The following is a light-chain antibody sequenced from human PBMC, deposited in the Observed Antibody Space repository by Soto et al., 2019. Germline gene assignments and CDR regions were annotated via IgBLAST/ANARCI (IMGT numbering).Light chain of an antibody. CDR3: QQYEKWPPSIT. CDR2: GAS. V-gene: IGKV3-15*01. Sequence: MTQSPATLSVSPGARVTLSCRSIQTVNNYLDWYQRKPGQAPRLLIYGASTRATGISARFSGGGSGTEFALTISSLQSEDVALYFCQQYEKWPPSITFGQGTRLEIK. J-gene: IGKJ5*01. CDR1: QTVNNY.